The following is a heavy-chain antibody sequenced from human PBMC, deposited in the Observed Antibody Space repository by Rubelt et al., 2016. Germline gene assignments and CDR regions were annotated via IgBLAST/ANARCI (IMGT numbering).Heavy chain of an antibody. CDR2: IYYSGST. CDR3: ARRGAIFGVVIYFDY. V-gene: IGHV4-39*01. Sequence: QLQLQESGPGLVKPSETLSLTCTVSGGSISSSSYYWGWIRQPPGKGLEWIGSIYYSGSTYYNTSLKSRVTISGDTSKNQFSLKLSSVTAADTAVYYCARRGAIFGVVIYFDYWGQGTLVTVSS. CDR1: GGSISSSSYY. D-gene: IGHD3-3*01. J-gene: IGHJ4*02.